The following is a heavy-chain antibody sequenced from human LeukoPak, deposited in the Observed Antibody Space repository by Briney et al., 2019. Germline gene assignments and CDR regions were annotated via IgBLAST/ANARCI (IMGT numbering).Heavy chain of an antibody. CDR3: ALDYYYGSGSYSD. V-gene: IGHV3-30-3*01. CDR2: ISYDGSNK. J-gene: IGHJ4*02. Sequence: GGSLRLSCAASGFTFSSYAMHRVRQAPGKGLEWVAVISYDGSNKYYADSVKGRFTISRDNSKNTLYLQMNSLRAEDTAVYYCALDYYYGSGSYSDWGQGTLVTVSS. CDR1: GFTFSSYA. D-gene: IGHD3-10*01.